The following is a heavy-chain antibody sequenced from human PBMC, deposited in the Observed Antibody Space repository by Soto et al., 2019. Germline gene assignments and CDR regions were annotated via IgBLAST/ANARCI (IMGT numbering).Heavy chain of an antibody. CDR3: ARVRGITMIVVAHAFDI. CDR2: IYPGDSDT. V-gene: IGHV5-51*01. CDR1: GYSFTSYW. J-gene: IGHJ3*02. D-gene: IGHD3-22*01. Sequence: PGESLKISCKGSGYSFTSYWIGWVRQMPVKGLEWMGIIYPGDSDTRYSPSFQGQVTISADKSISTAYLQWSSLKASDTAMYYCARVRGITMIVVAHAFDIWGQGTMVTVSS.